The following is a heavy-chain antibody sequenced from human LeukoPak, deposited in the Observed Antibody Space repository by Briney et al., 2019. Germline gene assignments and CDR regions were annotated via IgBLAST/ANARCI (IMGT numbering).Heavy chain of an antibody. CDR3: AAVPTDYYDSSGYREYAFDI. V-gene: IGHV1-58*02. J-gene: IGHJ3*02. D-gene: IGHD3-22*01. CDR2: IVVGSGNT. CDR1: GFTFTSSA. Sequence: ASVKVSCKASGFTFTSSAMQWVRQARGQRLEWIGWIVVGSGNTNYAQKFQERVTITRDMSTSTAYMELSSLRSEDTAVYYCAAVPTDYYDSSGYREYAFDIWGQGTMVTVSS.